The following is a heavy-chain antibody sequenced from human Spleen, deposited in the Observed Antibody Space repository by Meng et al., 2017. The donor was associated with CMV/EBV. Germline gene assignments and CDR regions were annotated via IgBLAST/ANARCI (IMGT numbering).Heavy chain of an antibody. V-gene: IGHV4-4*07. D-gene: IGHD5-24*01. J-gene: IGHJ4*02. CDR2: IYTSGST. Sequence: QLQLEASGPGLRKPSESLSLTGTVPGGFISGYPWSWIRQPAGKGLEWIGRIYTSGSTNYNPSLKSRVTMSVDTSKNQFSLKLTSVTAADTAVYYCARDTSLDGYNWGYYFDYWGQGTLVTVSS. CDR3: ARDTSLDGYNWGYYFDY. CDR1: GGFISGYP.